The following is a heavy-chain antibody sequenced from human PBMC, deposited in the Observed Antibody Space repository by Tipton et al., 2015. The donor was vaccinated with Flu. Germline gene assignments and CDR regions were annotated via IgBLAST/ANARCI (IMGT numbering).Heavy chain of an antibody. J-gene: IGHJ3*02. Sequence: VQLVQSGAEVKKPGESLKISCKGSGYGFTSYWIGWVRQMLGKGLEWMGIIYPGDSDTRYSPSFQGQVTISADKSISTAYLQWSSLKASDTAMYYCARRDYYDSSGYLADAFDIWGQGTMVTVSS. D-gene: IGHD3-22*01. V-gene: IGHV5-51*01. CDR2: IYPGDSDT. CDR1: GYGFTSYW. CDR3: ARRDYYDSSGYLADAFDI.